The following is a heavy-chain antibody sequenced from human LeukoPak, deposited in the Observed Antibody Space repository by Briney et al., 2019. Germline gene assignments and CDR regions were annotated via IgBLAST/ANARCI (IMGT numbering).Heavy chain of an antibody. Sequence: GGSLRLSCAASGFTFSSYWMSWVRQAPGKGLEWVANIKQDGSEKYYVDSVKGRFTISRDNAKNSLYLQMNSLRAEDTAEYYCARDRTTVTLGRYFDYWGQGTLVTVSS. D-gene: IGHD4-17*01. CDR1: GFTFSSYW. CDR2: IKQDGSEK. CDR3: ARDRTTVTLGRYFDY. J-gene: IGHJ4*02. V-gene: IGHV3-7*01.